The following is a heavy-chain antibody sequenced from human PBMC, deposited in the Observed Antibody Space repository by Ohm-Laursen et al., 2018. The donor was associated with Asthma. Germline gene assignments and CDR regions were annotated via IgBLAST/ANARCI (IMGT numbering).Heavy chain of an antibody. V-gene: IGHV1-69*13. D-gene: IGHD2-21*02. CDR1: GGTFRSYA. CDR3: AKATFSTYCGGDCYYFDY. CDR2: INPIFGTA. J-gene: IGHJ4*02. Sequence: SVKVSCKTSGGTFRSYAISWVRQAPGQGLEWMGGINPIFGTAKYAQKFQGRVPITADESTSTAYMELSSLRSEITAVYYCAKATFSTYCGGDCYYFDYWGQGTLVTVSS.